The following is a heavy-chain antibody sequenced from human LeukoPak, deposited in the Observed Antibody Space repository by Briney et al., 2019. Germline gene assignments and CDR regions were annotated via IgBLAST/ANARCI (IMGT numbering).Heavy chain of an antibody. V-gene: IGHV3-15*07. CDR2: IKSKADGEII. D-gene: IGHD1-20*01. CDR3: STLTSRGLSDS. CDR1: GFTFTNAW. J-gene: IGHJ4*02. Sequence: GGSLRLSCAASGFTFTNAWMNWVRQAPGKGLEWVGRIKSKADGEIIDYAAPVKGRFTFSRDDSKNMLYLQMNSLKSEDTAVYYCSTLTSRGLSDSWGQGTLVTVSS.